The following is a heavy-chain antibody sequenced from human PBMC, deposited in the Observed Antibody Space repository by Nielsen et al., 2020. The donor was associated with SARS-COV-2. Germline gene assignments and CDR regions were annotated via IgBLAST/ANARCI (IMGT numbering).Heavy chain of an antibody. CDR1: GFTFSSYA. V-gene: IGHV3-23*03. CDR3: ATRNSYSSGWPDY. Sequence: GESLKISCAASGFTFSSYAMSWVRQAPGKGLEWVSVIYSGGSTYYADSVKGRFTISRDNAKNSLYLQMNSLRAEDTAVYYCATRNSYSSGWPDYWGQGTLVTVSS. J-gene: IGHJ4*02. D-gene: IGHD6-19*01. CDR2: IYSGGST.